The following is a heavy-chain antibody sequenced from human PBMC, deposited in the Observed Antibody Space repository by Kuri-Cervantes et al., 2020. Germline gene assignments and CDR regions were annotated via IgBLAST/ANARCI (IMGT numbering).Heavy chain of an antibody. CDR2: INPNSGGT. CDR3: ARGYYYDSSGYAYYYYYGMEV. J-gene: IGHJ6*02. V-gene: IGHV1-2*02. D-gene: IGHD3-22*01. CDR1: GYTFTGYY. Sequence: SVRVSCEASGYTFTGYYMHWVRQAPGQGLEWMGLINPNSGGTNYAQKFRGRVTMTRDTSISTAYMELSRLRSDDTAVYYCARGYYYDSSGYAYYYYYGMEVWGQGTTVTVSS.